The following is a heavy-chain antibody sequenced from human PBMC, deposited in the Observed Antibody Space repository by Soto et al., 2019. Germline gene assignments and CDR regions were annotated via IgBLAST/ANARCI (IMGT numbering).Heavy chain of an antibody. CDR2: IYYSGST. V-gene: IGHV4-31*03. J-gene: IGHJ6*02. Sequence: SETLSLTCTVSGGSISSGGYYWSWIRQHPGKGLEWIGYIYYSGSTYYNPSLKSRVTISVDTSKNQFSLKLSSVTAADTAVYYCARMSFGLDYYYYGMDVWGQGTTVTVSS. D-gene: IGHD3-16*01. CDR3: ARMSFGLDYYYYGMDV. CDR1: GGSISSGGYY.